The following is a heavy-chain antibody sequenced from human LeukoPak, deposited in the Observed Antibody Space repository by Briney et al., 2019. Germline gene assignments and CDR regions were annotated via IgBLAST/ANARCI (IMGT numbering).Heavy chain of an antibody. Sequence: PGGSLRLSCAASGFTFDDYGMTWVRQAPGKGLEWVSGINWHGDTTGYADSVKGRFTISRDNAKNSLYLQMNSLRVEDTALYYCARVMATSLRAFDSWGQGTLVTVSS. V-gene: IGHV3-20*04. CDR1: GFTFDDYG. J-gene: IGHJ4*02. CDR2: INWHGDTT. D-gene: IGHD5-24*01. CDR3: ARVMATSLRAFDS.